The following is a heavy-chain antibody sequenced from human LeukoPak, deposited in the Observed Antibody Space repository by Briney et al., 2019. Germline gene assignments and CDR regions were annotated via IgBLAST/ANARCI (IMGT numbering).Heavy chain of an antibody. V-gene: IGHV4-31*03. CDR3: AGELGIFDAFDI. D-gene: IGHD7-27*01. J-gene: IGHJ3*02. Sequence: PSQTLSFTCSVSGGSISSGDYYWSWIRQHPEKGLEWIGYIYYSGSTHYSPSLKSRVTMSLDTSNNQFSLKLSSVTAADTAVYYCAGELGIFDAFDIWGQGTMVTVSS. CDR2: IYYSGST. CDR1: GGSISSGDYY.